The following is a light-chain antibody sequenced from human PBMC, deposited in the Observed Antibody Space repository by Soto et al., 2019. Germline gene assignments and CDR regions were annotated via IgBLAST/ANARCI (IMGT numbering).Light chain of an antibody. CDR1: QSISRY. Sequence: DIQMTQSPSSLSASXXDSVXISFPASQSISRYLNWYQQKPGKAPKXXIFSASGLQSGVPSRFSGGGYGTEFTLTISSLQLEDFATYYCQQSHTNPLTFGGGTKVDIK. CDR2: SAS. CDR3: QQSHTNPLT. V-gene: IGKV1-39*01. J-gene: IGKJ4*01.